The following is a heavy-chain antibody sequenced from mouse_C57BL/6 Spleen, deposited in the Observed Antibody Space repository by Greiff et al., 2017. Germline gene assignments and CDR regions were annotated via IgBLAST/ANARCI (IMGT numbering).Heavy chain of an antibody. CDR1: GYTFTSYW. CDR3: ARSKWDFDY. Sequence: QVQLQQPGAELVRPGSSVKLSCKASGYTFTSYWMDWVKQRPGQGLEWIGNIYPSDSETHYNQKFKDKATLTVDKSSSTAYMQLSSLTSEDSAVYYCARSKWDFDYWGQGTTLTVSS. J-gene: IGHJ2*01. D-gene: IGHD1-3*01. CDR2: IYPSDSET. V-gene: IGHV1-61*01.